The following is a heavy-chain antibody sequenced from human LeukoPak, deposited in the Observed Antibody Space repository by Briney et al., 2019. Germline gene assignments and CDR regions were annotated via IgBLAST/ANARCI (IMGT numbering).Heavy chain of an antibody. J-gene: IGHJ4*02. CDR2: IYYSGST. CDR1: GGSISSYY. Sequence: SETLSLTCTVSGGSISSYYWSWIRQPPGKGLEWIGYIYYSGSTYYNPSLKSRVTISVDTSKNQFSLKLSSVTAADTAVYYCARHIKVAGGYFDYWGQGTLVTVSS. V-gene: IGHV4-59*04. D-gene: IGHD2-15*01. CDR3: ARHIKVAGGYFDY.